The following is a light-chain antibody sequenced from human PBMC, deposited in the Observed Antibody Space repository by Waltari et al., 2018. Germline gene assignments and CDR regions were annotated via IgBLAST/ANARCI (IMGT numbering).Light chain of an antibody. CDR2: KDT. CDR1: VRPNQH. J-gene: IGLJ3*02. CDR3: QSADSRGSYHWV. V-gene: IGLV3-25*03. Sequence: SYELTQPPSVSVSPGQTATIPCYGAVRPNQHADWYQQKPGQAPVLVMKKDTERPSGIPERFSGSSSGATVALTISGVQAEDEADYYCQSADSRGSYHWVFGGGTKLTVL.